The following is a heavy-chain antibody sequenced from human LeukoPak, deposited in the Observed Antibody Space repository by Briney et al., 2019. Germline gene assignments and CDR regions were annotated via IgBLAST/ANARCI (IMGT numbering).Heavy chain of an antibody. V-gene: IGHV4-39*07. D-gene: IGHD5-18*01. Sequence: SETLSLTCTVSGGSIRSSYYYWGWIRQPPGKGLEWIGEISHSGSTNYNPSLKSRVTISVDTSKNQFSLKLSSVTAADTAVYYCATSGYSYGNFDYWGQGTLVTVSS. CDR2: ISHSGST. J-gene: IGHJ4*02. CDR3: ATSGYSYGNFDY. CDR1: GGSIRSSYYY.